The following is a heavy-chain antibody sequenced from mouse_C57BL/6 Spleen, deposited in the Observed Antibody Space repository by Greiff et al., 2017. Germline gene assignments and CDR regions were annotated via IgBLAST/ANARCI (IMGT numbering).Heavy chain of an antibody. Sequence: QVTLKVSGPELVKPGASVKISCKASGYAFSSSWMNWVKQRPGKGLEWIGRIYPGDGDTNYNGKFKGKATLTADKSSSTAYMQLSSLTSEDSAVYFCARDGYGNFDYWGQGTTLTVSS. CDR3: ARDGYGNFDY. CDR1: GYAFSSSW. J-gene: IGHJ2*01. D-gene: IGHD2-1*01. V-gene: IGHV1-82*01. CDR2: IYPGDGDT.